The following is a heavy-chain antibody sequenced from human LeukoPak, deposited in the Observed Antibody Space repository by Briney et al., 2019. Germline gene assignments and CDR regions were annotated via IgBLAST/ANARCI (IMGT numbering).Heavy chain of an antibody. V-gene: IGHV3-23*01. J-gene: IGHJ4*02. D-gene: IGHD6-19*01. CDR2: ISGSDGST. CDR1: GFTVSNYA. Sequence: GGSLRLSCAASGFTVSNYAMSWVRQVPGKGLEWVSTISGSDGSTYYADSVKGRFTISRDNSKNTLYLQMNSLRAEDTAKYYCAKTRGPVAFNPDYWGQGSLVTVSS. CDR3: AKTRGPVAFNPDY.